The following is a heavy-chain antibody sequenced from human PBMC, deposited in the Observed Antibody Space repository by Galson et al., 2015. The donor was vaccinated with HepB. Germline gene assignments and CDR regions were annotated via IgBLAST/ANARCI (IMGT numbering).Heavy chain of an antibody. CDR2: ISPSSSYI. CDR3: ARPEYGAFDI. Sequence: SLRLSCAASGFTFSSFSMNWVRQAPGKGLEWVSSISPSSSYIYYADSVKGRFTISRDNAKNSLYLQMNSLRAEDTAVFYCARPEYGAFDIWGRGTMVTVSS. J-gene: IGHJ3*02. V-gene: IGHV3-21*01. CDR1: GFTFSSFS. D-gene: IGHD2-2*01.